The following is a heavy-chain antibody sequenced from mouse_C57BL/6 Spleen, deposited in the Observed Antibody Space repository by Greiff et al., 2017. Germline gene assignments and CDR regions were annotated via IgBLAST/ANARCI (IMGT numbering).Heavy chain of an antibody. D-gene: IGHD1-1*01. V-gene: IGHV1-64*01. CDR2: IHPNSGST. CDR1: GYTFTSYW. Sequence: QMQLKQPGAELVKPGASVKLSCKASGYTFTSYWMHWVKQRPGQGLEWIGMIHPNSGSTNYNEKFKSKATLTVDKSSSTAYMQLSSLTSEDSAVYYCANPLTTVVAKRDYYAMDYWGQGTSVTVSS. J-gene: IGHJ4*01. CDR3: ANPLTTVVAKRDYYAMDY.